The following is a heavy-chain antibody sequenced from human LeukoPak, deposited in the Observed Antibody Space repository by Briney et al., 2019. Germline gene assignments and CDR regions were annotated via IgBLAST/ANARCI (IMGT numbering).Heavy chain of an antibody. V-gene: IGHV1-18*01. CDR3: ARGRTSAGGYSGHDWGDWFDP. CDR2: ISAYNGNT. J-gene: IGHJ5*02. D-gene: IGHD5-12*01. Sequence: ASVKVSCKASGYTFTSYGISWVRQAPGQGLEWMGWISAYNGNTNYAQKLQGRVTMTTDASTSTAYMELRSLRSDDTAVYYCARGRTSAGGYSGHDWGDWFDPWGQGTLVTVSS. CDR1: GYTFTSYG.